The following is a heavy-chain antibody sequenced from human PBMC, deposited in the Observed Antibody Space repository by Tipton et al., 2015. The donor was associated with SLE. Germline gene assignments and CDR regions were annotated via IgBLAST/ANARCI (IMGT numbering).Heavy chain of an antibody. CDR1: GFSFSGYA. J-gene: IGHJ4*02. CDR2: ISLDGSNK. CDR3: ARVNNFYGSGSFDY. Sequence: QLVQSGGGVVQPGRSLRLSCAASGFSFSGYAMHWVRQAPGKGLEWVAVISLDGSNKYYADSVKGRFTISKDNSRNTLYLEMNSLRAEDTAHYYCARVNNFYGSGSFDYRGQGTLVTVSS. V-gene: IGHV3-30*04. D-gene: IGHD3-10*01.